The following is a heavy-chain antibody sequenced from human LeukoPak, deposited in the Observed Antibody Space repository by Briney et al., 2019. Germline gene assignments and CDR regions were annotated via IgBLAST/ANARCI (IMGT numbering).Heavy chain of an antibody. Sequence: PSETLSLTCAVYGGSFSGYYWSWIRQPPGKGLERIGEINHSGSTNYNPSLKSRVTISVDTSKNQFSLKLSSVTAADTAVYYSARGGSSFDCCGQGALVTVSS. CDR3: ARGGSSFDC. CDR1: GGSFSGYY. CDR2: INHSGST. J-gene: IGHJ4*02. V-gene: IGHV4-34*01.